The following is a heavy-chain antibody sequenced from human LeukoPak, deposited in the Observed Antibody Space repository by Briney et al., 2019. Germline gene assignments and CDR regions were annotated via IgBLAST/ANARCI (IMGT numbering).Heavy chain of an antibody. CDR2: ISGSGAYT. Sequence: PGRSLRLSCAAAGFTFSSYAMSCVRQPPGKGLEWVSTISGSGAYTYYADSVKGRFTISRDNSKNTLYLQMNSLRAEDPAVYYCAKYFASGSYYKLPHWGQGTLVTVSS. D-gene: IGHD3-10*01. V-gene: IGHV3-23*01. CDR3: AKYFASGSYYKLPH. J-gene: IGHJ1*01. CDR1: GFTFSSYA.